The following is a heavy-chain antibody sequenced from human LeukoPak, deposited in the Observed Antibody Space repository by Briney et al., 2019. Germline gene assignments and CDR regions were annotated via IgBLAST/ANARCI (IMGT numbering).Heavy chain of an antibody. J-gene: IGHJ4*02. CDR2: IQYSGST. V-gene: IGHV4-61*01. D-gene: IGHD3-22*01. CDR1: GDSVSGISFY. Sequence: SETLSLTCTVSGDSVSGISFYWSWIRQPPGKGLQYIGYIQYSGSTNYNPSLKSRVTISVDTSKKQFSLKLSSVTAADTAVYYCARYYDSSGYWSTPHFDYWGQGTLVTVSS. CDR3: ARYYDSSGYWSTPHFDY.